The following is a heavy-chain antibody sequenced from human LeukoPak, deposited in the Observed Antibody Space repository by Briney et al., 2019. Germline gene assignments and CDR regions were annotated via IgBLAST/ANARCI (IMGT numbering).Heavy chain of an antibody. CDR2: IIPIFGTA. CDR1: GGTFSSYA. Sequence: PVKVSCKASGGTFSSYAISWVRQAPGQGLEWMGGIIPIFGTANYAQKFQGRVTITADKSTSTAYMELSSLRSEDTAVYFCARDVGATVVFDIWGQGTFVTVSS. D-gene: IGHD1-26*01. V-gene: IGHV1-69*06. J-gene: IGHJ3*02. CDR3: ARDVGATVVFDI.